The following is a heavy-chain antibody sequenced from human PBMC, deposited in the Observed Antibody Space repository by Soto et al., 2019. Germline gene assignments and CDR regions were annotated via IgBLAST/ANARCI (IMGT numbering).Heavy chain of an antibody. V-gene: IGHV3-21*01. Sequence: EVHLVESGGGLVKPGESLRLSCVASGFTFKNYNMNWVRQAPGKGLEWVSSIGGSDTFTYYADSVKGRFTISRDNAKSSLFLQMHSLRGYDTAVYFCVRVVSLLGMTRWGQGPMVTVSS. CDR3: VRVVSLLGMTR. CDR1: GFTFKNYN. CDR2: IGGSDTFT. J-gene: IGHJ4*02. D-gene: IGHD3-16*01.